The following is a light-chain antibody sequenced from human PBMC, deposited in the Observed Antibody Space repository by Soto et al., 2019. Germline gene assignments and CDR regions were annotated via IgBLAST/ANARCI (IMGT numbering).Light chain of an antibody. J-gene: IGLJ1*01. V-gene: IGLV1-51*01. CDR3: GSWDSSLSAYV. CDR2: DDN. CDR1: SSSIGGNS. Sequence: QSALTQPPSVSAAPGQKVTISCSGRSSSIGGNSLSWYQQLPGTAPKLLIYDDNKRPSGIPERFSGSKSGTSATLGITGFQTGDEADYYCGSWDSSLSAYVFGTGTKVTVL.